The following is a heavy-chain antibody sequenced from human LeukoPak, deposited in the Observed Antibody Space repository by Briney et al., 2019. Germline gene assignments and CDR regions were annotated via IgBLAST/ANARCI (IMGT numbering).Heavy chain of an antibody. Sequence: SETLSLTCAVYGGSFSGYYWSWIRQPPGKGLEWIGEINHSGSTNYNPSLKSRVTISVDTSKNQFSPKLSSVTAADTAVYYCASKLAWTPFDYWGQGTLVTVSS. V-gene: IGHV4-34*01. J-gene: IGHJ4*02. CDR2: INHSGST. D-gene: IGHD1-1*01. CDR1: GGSFSGYY. CDR3: ASKLAWTPFDY.